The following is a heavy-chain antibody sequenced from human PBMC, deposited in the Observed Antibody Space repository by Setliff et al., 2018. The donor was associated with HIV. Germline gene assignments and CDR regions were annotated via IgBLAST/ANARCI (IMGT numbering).Heavy chain of an antibody. CDR1: GDSSSNDY. J-gene: IGHJ6*03. D-gene: IGHD2-15*01. CDR3: AREYYRSGGYYSGRKYYYMDV. V-gene: IGHV4-4*08. Sequence: PSETLSLTCTVSGDSSSNDYWTWVRQPPGKGLEWIGNIHTSGTTKYNPSLNSRVTISVDMSKSQFSLRLRSVTAADTAMYYCAREYYRSGGYYSGRKYYYMDVWGKGTTVTVSS. CDR2: IHTSGTT.